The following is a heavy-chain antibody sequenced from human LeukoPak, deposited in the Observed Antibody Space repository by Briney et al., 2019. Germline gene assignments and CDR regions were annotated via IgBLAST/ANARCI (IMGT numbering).Heavy chain of an antibody. V-gene: IGHV3-23*01. CDR2: ISGSGGST. CDR1: GFTFSSYV. D-gene: IGHD1-26*01. J-gene: IGHJ4*02. CDR3: VKEAIGYSFSDY. Sequence: TGGSLRLSCVASGFTFSSYVMSWVRQAPGKGLEWVSGISGSGGSTYYADSVKGRFTISRDNSKNTLYLQMNSLRAEDTAVYYCVKEAIGYSFSDYWGQGTLVTVSS.